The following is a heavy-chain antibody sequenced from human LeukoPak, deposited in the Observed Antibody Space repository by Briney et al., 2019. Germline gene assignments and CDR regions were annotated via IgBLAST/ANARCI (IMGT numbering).Heavy chain of an antibody. J-gene: IGHJ4*02. V-gene: IGHV4-39*01. Sequence: PSETLSLTCTVSGGSISSSSYYWGWIRQPPGKGLEWIGSIYYSRSTYYNPSLKSRVTISVDTSKNQFSLKLSSVTAADTAVYYCARGRRGSRGVDYWGQGTLVTVSS. CDR3: ARGRRGSRGVDY. CDR1: GGSISSSSYY. D-gene: IGHD5-12*01. CDR2: IYYSRST.